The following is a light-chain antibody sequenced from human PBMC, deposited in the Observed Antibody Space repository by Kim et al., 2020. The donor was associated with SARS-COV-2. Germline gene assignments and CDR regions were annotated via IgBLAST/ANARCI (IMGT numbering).Light chain of an antibody. J-gene: IGKJ1*01. CDR3: QQASRPWT. CDR2: AAS. Sequence: SASDGDRVTITCRASQGSTTYLAWYQQNAGKAPELLIYAASSLQSGVPSRFSSSGSGTDFTLTISSLQPEDFATYYCQQASRPWTFGQGTKVDIK. V-gene: IGKV1-12*01. CDR1: QGSTTY.